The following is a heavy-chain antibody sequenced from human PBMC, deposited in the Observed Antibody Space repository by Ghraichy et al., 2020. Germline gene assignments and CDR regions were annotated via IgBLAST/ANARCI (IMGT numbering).Heavy chain of an antibody. Sequence: GESLNISCAASGFTFSSYGMHWVRQAPGKGLEWVAVISYDGSNKYYADSVKGRFTISRDNSKNTLYLQMNSLRAEDTAVYYCAKDGIVVVPAALRGYSSSSGYFDYWGQGTLVTVSS. V-gene: IGHV3-30*18. CDR3: AKDGIVVVPAALRGYSSSSGYFDY. CDR2: ISYDGSNK. J-gene: IGHJ4*02. D-gene: IGHD2-2*01. CDR1: GFTFSSYG.